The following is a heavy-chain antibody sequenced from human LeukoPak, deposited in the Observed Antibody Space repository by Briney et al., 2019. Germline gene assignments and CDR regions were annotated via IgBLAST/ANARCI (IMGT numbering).Heavy chain of an antibody. CDR3: VRPQGVDMYGYGF. D-gene: IGHD5-18*01. J-gene: IGHJ4*02. CDR2: VSSRGTTI. V-gene: IGHV3-48*01. CDR1: GFSFSNFA. Sequence: GGSLILSCVASGFSFSNFAMNWVRQAPGKGLELVSYVSSRGTTIYYADSVKGRFTISRDNAKNSLYLQLNSLRAEDTAVYYCVRPQGVDMYGYGFWGQGTLVTVSS.